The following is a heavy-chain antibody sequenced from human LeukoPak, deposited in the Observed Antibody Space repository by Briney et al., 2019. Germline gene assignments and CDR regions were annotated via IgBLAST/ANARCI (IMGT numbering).Heavy chain of an antibody. CDR3: ARVSGRIQIWPQPFGDGMDV. J-gene: IGHJ6*02. CDR2: ISNNGGYT. D-gene: IGHD5-18*01. Sequence: GGSLRLSCAASGFTFSSSAMSWVRQAPGKGLEWVSAISNNGGYTYYADSVKGRFAISRDNSRNTLYLQMNSLRLEDTAIYYCARVSGRIQIWPQPFGDGMDVWGQGTTVTVSS. V-gene: IGHV3-23*01. CDR1: GFTFSSSA.